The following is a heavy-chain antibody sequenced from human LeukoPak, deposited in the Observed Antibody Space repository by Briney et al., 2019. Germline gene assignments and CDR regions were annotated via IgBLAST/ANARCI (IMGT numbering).Heavy chain of an antibody. Sequence: GASVKVSCKASGGTFSSYAISWVRQAPGQGLEWTGRIIPILGIANYAQKFQGRVTITADKSTSTAYMELSSLRSEDTAVYYCASKMTTVTSLWGQGTLVTVSS. V-gene: IGHV1-69*04. J-gene: IGHJ4*02. CDR2: IIPILGIA. CDR1: GGTFSSYA. D-gene: IGHD4-17*01. CDR3: ASKMTTVTSL.